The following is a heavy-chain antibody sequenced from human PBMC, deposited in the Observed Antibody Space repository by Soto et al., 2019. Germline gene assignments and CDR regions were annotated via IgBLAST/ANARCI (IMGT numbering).Heavy chain of an antibody. D-gene: IGHD2-15*01. CDR2: ISGSGGST. CDR1: GFTFSSYA. CDR3: AKVGRYCSGGSCSTPPGY. J-gene: IGHJ4*02. V-gene: IGHV3-23*01. Sequence: GGSLRLSCAASGFTFSSYAMSWVRQAPGKGLEWVSAISGSGGSTYYADSVKGRFTISRDNSKNTLYLQMNSLRAEDTAVYYCAKVGRYCSGGSCSTPPGYWGQGTLVTVSS.